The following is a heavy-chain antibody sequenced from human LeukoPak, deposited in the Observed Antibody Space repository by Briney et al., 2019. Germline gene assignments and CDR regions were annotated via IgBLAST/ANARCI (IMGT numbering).Heavy chain of an antibody. CDR2: IYTSGST. J-gene: IGHJ5*02. D-gene: IGHD6-13*01. CDR1: GGSISSYY. Sequence: SETLSLTCTVSGGSISSYYWSWIRQPAGKGLEWIGRIYTSGSTNYNPSLKSRVTMSVDTSKNQFSLKLSSVTAADTAVYYCARGTTGYSSSWFDHWGQGTLVTVSS. CDR3: ARGTTGYSSSWFDH. V-gene: IGHV4-4*07.